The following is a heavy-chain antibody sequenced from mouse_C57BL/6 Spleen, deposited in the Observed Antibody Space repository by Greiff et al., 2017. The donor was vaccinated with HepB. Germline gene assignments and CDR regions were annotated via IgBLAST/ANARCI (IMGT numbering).Heavy chain of an antibody. J-gene: IGHJ2*01. V-gene: IGHV1-82*01. D-gene: IGHD2-3*01. CDR1: GYAFSSSW. CDR2: IYPGDGDT. CDR3: ARYDDGYYVGYFDY. Sequence: LQQSGPELVKPGASVKISCKASGYAFSSSWMNWVKQRPGKGLEWIGRIYPGDGDTNYNGKFKGKATLTADKSSSTAYMQLSSLTSEDSAVYFCARYDDGYYVGYFDYWGQGTTLTVSS.